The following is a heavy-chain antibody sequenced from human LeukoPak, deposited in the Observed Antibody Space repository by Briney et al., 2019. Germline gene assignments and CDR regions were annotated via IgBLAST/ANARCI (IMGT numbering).Heavy chain of an antibody. D-gene: IGHD4-17*01. Sequence: SVKVSCKASGGTFSSYAISWVRQAPGQGLEWMGGIIPIFGTANYAQKFQGRVTITADESTSTAYMELSSLRSDDTAVYYCARDPRHMVTTKYNAFDIWGQGTMVTVSS. CDR1: GGTFSSYA. CDR3: ARDPRHMVTTKYNAFDI. J-gene: IGHJ3*02. V-gene: IGHV1-69*01. CDR2: IIPIFGTA.